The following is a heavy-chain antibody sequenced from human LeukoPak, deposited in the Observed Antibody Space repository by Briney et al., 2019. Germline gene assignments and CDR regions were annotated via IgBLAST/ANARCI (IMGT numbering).Heavy chain of an antibody. J-gene: IGHJ6*02. D-gene: IGHD1-1*01. CDR3: ARVGPTTMLYHYYYGMDA. V-gene: IGHV1-3*01. Sequence: ASVTVSCTAAGYIFSSYVMHWVRQAPGQRLEWMGWINAGNGNTKYSQKFQGRVTVTRDTSARTAYMELSSLRFEDSAVYYCARVGPTTMLYHYYYGMDAWGQGTTVTVSS. CDR2: INAGNGNT. CDR1: GYIFSSYV.